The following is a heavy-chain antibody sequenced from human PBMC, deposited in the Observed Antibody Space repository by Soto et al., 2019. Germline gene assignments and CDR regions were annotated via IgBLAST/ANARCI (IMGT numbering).Heavy chain of an antibody. CDR1: GGSISSSNW. CDR3: ARVDLNVRRAFDI. V-gene: IGHV4-4*02. Sequence: QVQLQESGPGLVKPSGTLSLTCAVSGGSISSSNWWSWVRQPPGKGLEWIGEIYHSGSTNYNPSLKSRVXXSXDXFKNQFSLKLSSVTAADTAVYYCARVDLNVRRAFDIWGQGTMVTVSS. J-gene: IGHJ3*02. CDR2: IYHSGST. D-gene: IGHD1-1*01.